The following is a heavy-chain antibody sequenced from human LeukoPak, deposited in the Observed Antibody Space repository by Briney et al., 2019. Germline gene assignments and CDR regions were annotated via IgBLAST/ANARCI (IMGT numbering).Heavy chain of an antibody. V-gene: IGHV4-59*08. CDR3: ARHFAFSYYYMDV. Sequence: SETLSLTCTVSGVSTSGFYWSWIRQPPGKGLEGLGYIYYSGSTNYNRSLKSRVTISVDTSKNQFSLKLSSVTAADTAVYYCARHFAFSYYYMDVWGKGTTVTVSS. J-gene: IGHJ6*03. CDR1: GVSTSGFY. CDR2: IYYSGST.